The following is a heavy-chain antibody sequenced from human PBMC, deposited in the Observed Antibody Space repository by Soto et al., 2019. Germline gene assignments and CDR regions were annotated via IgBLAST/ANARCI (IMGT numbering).Heavy chain of an antibody. Sequence: GGSLRLSCAASGFTFSSYSMNWVRQAPGKGLEWVSSISSSSSYIYYADSVKGRFTISRDNAKNSLYLQMNSLRAEDTAVYYCARDYCTNGVRYIAYWGQGTLVTVSS. CDR1: GFTFSSYS. D-gene: IGHD2-8*01. CDR2: ISSSSSYI. J-gene: IGHJ4*02. V-gene: IGHV3-21*01. CDR3: ARDYCTNGVRYIAY.